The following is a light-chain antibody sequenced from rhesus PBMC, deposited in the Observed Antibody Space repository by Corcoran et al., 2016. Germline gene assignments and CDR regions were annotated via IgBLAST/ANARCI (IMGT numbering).Light chain of an antibody. CDR3: LQYSSSPLT. CDR2: KAS. Sequence: DIQMTQSPSSLSASVGDTVTITCRASQSISSWLDWYQQKPGKAPKRLSYKASSLQSGVPSRFSGSGSGTDFTLTISSLQPEDFATYYCLQYSSSPLTFGGGTKVELE. V-gene: IGKV1-22*01. J-gene: IGKJ4*01. CDR1: QSISSW.